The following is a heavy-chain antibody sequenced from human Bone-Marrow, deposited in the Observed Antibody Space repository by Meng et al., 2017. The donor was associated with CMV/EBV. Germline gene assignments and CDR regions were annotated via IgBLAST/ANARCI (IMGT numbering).Heavy chain of an antibody. CDR1: GGSISSVNYF. CDR2: MSSRGKA. D-gene: IGHD2-21*01. J-gene: IGHJ3*02. V-gene: IGHV4-30-4*01. CDR3: AREVNLPRDSDAFDI. Sequence: SETLSLTCTVSGGSISSVNYFWGWVRQPPGKGLEWIAYMSSRGKAYYNPPPESRVTISRDTSENQFSLTMTSVTAADTAVYYCAREVNLPRDSDAFDIWGRGTMVTVSS.